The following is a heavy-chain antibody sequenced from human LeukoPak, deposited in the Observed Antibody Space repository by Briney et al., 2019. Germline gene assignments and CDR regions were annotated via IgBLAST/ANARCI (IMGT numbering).Heavy chain of an antibody. CDR1: GFTFDDYG. V-gene: IGHV3-20*04. Sequence: SGGSLRLSCAASGFTFDDYGMSWVRQVPGKGLEWVSGINWNGGSTGNADSVKGRFTISRDNAKNSMYLQMNSLRADDTAIYYCAKAIRWGLVGATTPGEDYWGQGTLVTVSS. D-gene: IGHD1-26*01. CDR3: AKAIRWGLVGATTPGEDY. J-gene: IGHJ4*02. CDR2: INWNGGST.